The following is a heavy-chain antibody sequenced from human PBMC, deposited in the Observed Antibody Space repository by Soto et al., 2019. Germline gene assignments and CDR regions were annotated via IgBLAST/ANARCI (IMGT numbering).Heavy chain of an antibody. V-gene: IGHV1-18*01. J-gene: IGHJ4*02. CDR1: GYTFASYA. CDR2: ISAYNGNT. Sequence: QVQLVQSGAEVKKPGASVKVSCKASGYTFASYAISWMRQAPGQGLEWMGWISAYNGNTNYAQKLQGRVTTTTDTSTSHDYLELSNLGKADTAEYYTPRDPPPPDYRGQATLLPIYS. CDR3: PRDPPPPDY.